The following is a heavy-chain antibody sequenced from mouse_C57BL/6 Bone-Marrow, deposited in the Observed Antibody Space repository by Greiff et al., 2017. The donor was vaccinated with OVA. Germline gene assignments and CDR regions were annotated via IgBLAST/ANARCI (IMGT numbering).Heavy chain of an antibody. CDR2: ILPGSGST. V-gene: IGHV1-9*01. J-gene: IGHJ3*01. CDR3: ARDAHDGYYLAWFAY. D-gene: IGHD2-3*01. CDR1: GYTFTGYW. Sequence: VQVVESGAELMKPGASVKLSCKATGYTFTGYWIEWVKQRPGHGLEWIGEILPGSGSTNYNEKFKGKATFTADTSSNTAYMQLSSLTTEDSAIYYCARDAHDGYYLAWFAYWGQGTLVTVSA.